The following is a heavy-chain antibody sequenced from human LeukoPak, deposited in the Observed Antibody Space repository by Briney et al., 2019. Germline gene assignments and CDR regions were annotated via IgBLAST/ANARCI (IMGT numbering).Heavy chain of an antibody. CDR1: GLTVSRNY. Sequence: PGGSLRLSCAASGLTVSRNYMSWVRQAPGQGLEWVSVIYSGGSTIYADSVKGRFTISRDNSKNTLFLQMNSLRAEDTAVYYCARDMGGWGSAFDIWGQGTMVTVSS. D-gene: IGHD7-27*01. J-gene: IGHJ3*02. CDR2: IYSGGST. V-gene: IGHV3-53*01. CDR3: ARDMGGWGSAFDI.